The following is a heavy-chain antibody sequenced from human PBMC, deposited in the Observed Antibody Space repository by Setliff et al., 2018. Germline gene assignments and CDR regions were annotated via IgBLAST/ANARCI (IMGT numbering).Heavy chain of an antibody. V-gene: IGHV4-34*01. CDR2: INHSGNT. CDR1: GGSFSDYY. Sequence: PSETLSLTCTVYGGSFSDYYWGWIRQPPGKALEWIAEINHSGNTNYNPSLKGRVTISVDTSQNQVSLKLNSVTAADTAVYYCAGSPNILGNYYYAYHMDVWGKGTTVTVSS. CDR3: AGSPNILGNYYYAYHMDV. D-gene: IGHD7-27*01. J-gene: IGHJ6*03.